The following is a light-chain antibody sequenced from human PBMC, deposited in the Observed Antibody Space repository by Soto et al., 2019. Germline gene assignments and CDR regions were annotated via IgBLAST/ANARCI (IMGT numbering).Light chain of an antibody. CDR2: ENN. CDR3: QSYDVSNWV. CDR1: TGSIASNY. J-gene: IGLJ3*02. Sequence: NFMLTQPHSVSESPGKTVTISCTRSTGSIASNYVQWFQQRPGSAPTTVIYENNRRPSGVPDRFSGSIDSSSNSASLTFSGLKTEDEADYQCQSYDVSNWVFGGGTKLTVL. V-gene: IGLV6-57*03.